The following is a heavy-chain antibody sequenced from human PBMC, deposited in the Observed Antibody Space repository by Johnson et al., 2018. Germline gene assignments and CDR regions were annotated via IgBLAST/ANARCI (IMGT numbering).Heavy chain of an antibody. J-gene: IGHJ6*02. D-gene: IGHD3-10*01. Sequence: EVQLVEYGGGLIQPGGSLRVSCAASGFSFSSYWMHWVRQAPGKELVWVSRINSDSSVKNYADSVKGRFTISRDNAKNPLYLQMNNLRGDDTAVYYCGRGGGGQRGPYGLDVWGQGTTVIVSS. CDR3: GRGGGGQRGPYGLDV. CDR1: GFSFSSYW. CDR2: INSDSSVK. V-gene: IGHV3-74*02.